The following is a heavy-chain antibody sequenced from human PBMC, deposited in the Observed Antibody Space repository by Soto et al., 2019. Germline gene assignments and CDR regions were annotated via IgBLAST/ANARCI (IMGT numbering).Heavy chain of an antibody. CDR3: ARDIEVSSPKHRADY. V-gene: IGHV1-69*04. CDR2: IIPILGIA. Sequence: GASVKVSCKASGGTFSSYAISWVRQAPGQGLEWMGRIIPILGIANYAQKFQGRVTITADKSTSTAYMELSSLRSEDTAVYYCARDIEVSSPKHRADYWGQGTLVTVSS. D-gene: IGHD6-13*01. J-gene: IGHJ4*02. CDR1: GGTFSSYA.